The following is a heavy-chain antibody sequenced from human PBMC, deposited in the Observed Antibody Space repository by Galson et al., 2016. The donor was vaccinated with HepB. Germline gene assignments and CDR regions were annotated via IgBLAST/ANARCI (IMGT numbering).Heavy chain of an antibody. CDR2: IISITGTA. Sequence: SVKVSCKASGGTFSSYAISWVRQAPGQGLEWMGDIISITGTAKYAQNFQGRVTISADESTSTAYMELTSLRSEDTAVYYCASDWKETYGMDVWGQGTTVTVSS. J-gene: IGHJ6*02. CDR1: GGTFSSYA. CDR3: ASDWKETYGMDV. V-gene: IGHV1-69*13. D-gene: IGHD1-1*01.